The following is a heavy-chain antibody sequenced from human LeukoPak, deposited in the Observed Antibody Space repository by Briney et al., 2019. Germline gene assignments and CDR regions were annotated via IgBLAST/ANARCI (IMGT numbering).Heavy chain of an antibody. V-gene: IGHV3-11*01. Sequence: GGSLRLSCAASGFTFSDYYMSWIRQVPGKGLEWVSYISSSGSTIYYADSVKGRFTISRDNAKNSLYLQMNSLRAEDTAVYYCARVGSQWITSQSLCDWGQGTLVTVSS. CDR1: GFTFSDYY. CDR3: ARVGSQWITSQSLCD. CDR2: ISSSGSTI. D-gene: IGHD1-14*01. J-gene: IGHJ4*02.